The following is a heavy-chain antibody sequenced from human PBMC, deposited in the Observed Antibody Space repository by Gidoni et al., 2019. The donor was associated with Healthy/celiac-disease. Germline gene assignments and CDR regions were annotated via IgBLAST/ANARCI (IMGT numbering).Heavy chain of an antibody. CDR1: GFTFSSYG. J-gene: IGHJ4*02. CDR2: IWYDGSNK. D-gene: IGHD5-18*01. V-gene: IGHV3-33*01. CDR3: ARDRIQLWSGGLDY. Sequence: QVQLVESGGGVVQPGRSLRLSCAASGFTFSSYGMHWVRQAPGKGLEWVAVIWYDGSNKYYADSVKGRFTISRDNSKNTLYLQMNSLRAEDTAVYYCARDRIQLWSGGLDYWGQGTLVTVSS.